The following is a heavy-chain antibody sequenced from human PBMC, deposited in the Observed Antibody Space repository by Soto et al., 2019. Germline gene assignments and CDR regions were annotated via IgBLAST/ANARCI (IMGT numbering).Heavy chain of an antibody. V-gene: IGHV4-34*01. CDR2: INHSGTT. D-gene: IGHD5-12*01. CDR1: GGSFIGYS. CDR3: ASAPMDNIVAKIFSRAEYYFKH. Sequence: SETLSLTSAVYGGSFIGYSWSWIRQPPGKGLEWIGEINHSGTTSYNPSLKSRVIMSVDTSKNQFSLKLNSVTAADTAVYYCASAPMDNIVAKIFSRAEYYFKHWGQGTLVTVSS. J-gene: IGHJ1*01.